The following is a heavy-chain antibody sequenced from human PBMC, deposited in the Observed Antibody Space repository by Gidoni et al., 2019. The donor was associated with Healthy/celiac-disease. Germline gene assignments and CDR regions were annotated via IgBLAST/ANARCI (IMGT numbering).Heavy chain of an antibody. V-gene: IGHV4-59*01. CDR2: IYYSGST. J-gene: IGHJ4*02. CDR1: GGSISSYY. D-gene: IGHD3-10*01. Sequence: QVQLQESGPGLLKPSETLSLTCTDSGGSISSYYWSWIRQPPGKGLEWIGYIYYSGSTNYNPSLKSRVTISVDTSKNQFSLKLSSVTAADTAVYYCARDAGSGSYPYYFDYWGQGTLVTVSS. CDR3: ARDAGSGSYPYYFDY.